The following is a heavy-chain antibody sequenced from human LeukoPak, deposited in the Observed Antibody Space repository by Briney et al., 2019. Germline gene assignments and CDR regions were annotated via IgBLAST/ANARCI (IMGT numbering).Heavy chain of an antibody. D-gene: IGHD3-22*01. V-gene: IGHV4-30-4*08. CDR2: IYYSGST. J-gene: IGHJ3*02. CDR3: ARGDYDSSGYYGDVFDT. CDR1: GGSISSGDYY. Sequence: SQTLSLTCTVSGGSISSGDYYWSWIRQPPGKGLEWIGYIYYSGSTYYNPSLKSRVTISVDTSKNQFSLKLSSVTAADTAVYYCARGDYDSSGYYGDVFDTWGQGTMVTVSS.